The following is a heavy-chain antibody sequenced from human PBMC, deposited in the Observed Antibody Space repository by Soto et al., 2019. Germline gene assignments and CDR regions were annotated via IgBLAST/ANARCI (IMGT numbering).Heavy chain of an antibody. V-gene: IGHV3-64*02. D-gene: IGHD1-1*01. CDR3: ARDSGTSPAALDY. J-gene: IGHJ4*02. Sequence: EVQLVESGEGLVQPGGSLRLSCAASGFTFSSYAMHWVRQAPGKGLEYVSAMNSNGGSTYYVDSVKGRFTISSDNSKNTLFLQMGSLRTEDMAVYYCARDSGTSPAALDYWGQGTLVTVSS. CDR2: MNSNGGST. CDR1: GFTFSSYA.